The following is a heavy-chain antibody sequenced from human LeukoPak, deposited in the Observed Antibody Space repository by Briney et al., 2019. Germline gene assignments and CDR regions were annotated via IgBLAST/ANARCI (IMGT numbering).Heavy chain of an antibody. CDR2: IYYSGST. J-gene: IGHJ4*02. Sequence: PSETLSLTCTVSGVSISSSSYYWGWIRQPPGKGLEWIGSIYYSGSTYYNPSLKSRVTISVDTSKNQFSLKLSSVTAADTAVYYCARAQDGYNYNYWGQGTLVTVSS. CDR1: GVSISSSSYY. V-gene: IGHV4-39*01. CDR3: ARAQDGYNYNY. D-gene: IGHD5-24*01.